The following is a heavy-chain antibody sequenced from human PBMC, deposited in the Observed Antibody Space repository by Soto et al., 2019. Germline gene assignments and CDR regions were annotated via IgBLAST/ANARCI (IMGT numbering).Heavy chain of an antibody. CDR1: GYTFTSYA. Sequence: QVQLVQSGAEEKKPGASVKVSCKASGYTFTSYAMHWVRQAPGQRLEWMGWINAGNGNTKYSQKFQGRVTITRDTSASTAYMELSSLRSEDTAVYYCARDNPEGYSSGGYVPARRGDGMDVW. J-gene: IGHJ6*01. CDR2: INAGNGNT. CDR3: ARDNPEGYSSGGYVPARRGDGMDV. V-gene: IGHV1-3*05. D-gene: IGHD6-19*01.